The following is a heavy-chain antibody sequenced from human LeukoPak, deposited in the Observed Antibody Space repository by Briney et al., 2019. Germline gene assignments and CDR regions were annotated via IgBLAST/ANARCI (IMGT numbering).Heavy chain of an antibody. V-gene: IGHV4-4*07. CDR2: IFSRGTT. D-gene: IGHD3-9*01. CDR1: GGSMKTFY. J-gene: IGHJ6*02. Sequence: PSETLSLTCTVSGGSMKTFYWSWIRQPAGKGLEWVGRIFSRGTTNYNPSLKSRVTVSLDTSKNQFSLKLSSVTAADTAVYYCARGRYDNLTGHLARLDVWGQGTTVTVSS. CDR3: ARGRYDNLTGHLARLDV.